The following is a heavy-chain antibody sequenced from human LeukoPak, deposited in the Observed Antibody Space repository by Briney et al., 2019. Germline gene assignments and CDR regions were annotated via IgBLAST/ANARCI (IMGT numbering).Heavy chain of an antibody. V-gene: IGHV1-18*01. J-gene: IGHJ4*02. CDR3: ARNSHGYSSGWLQFNFDY. CDR2: INNYNGNT. Sequence: VSVKVSCKASGYTFTSYGITWVRQAPGQGLEWMGWINNYNGNTNYVQKLQGRVTMTTDTSTSTAYMELRSLRSDDTAVYYCARNSHGYSSGWLQFNFDYWGQGTLVTVSS. CDR1: GYTFTSYG. D-gene: IGHD6-19*01.